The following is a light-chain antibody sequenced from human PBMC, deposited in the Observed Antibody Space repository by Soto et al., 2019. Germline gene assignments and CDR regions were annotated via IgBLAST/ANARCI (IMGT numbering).Light chain of an antibody. V-gene: IGLV2-8*01. CDR1: SSDVGGYNY. CDR3: SSFAGNNNLV. J-gene: IGLJ2*01. CDR2: EVS. Sequence: QSALTQPPSASGSPGQSVTISCTGTSSDVGGYNYVSWYQQHPGKAPKLMISEVSKRPSGVPDRFSGSKSGNTASLTVSGLHDDDEDAYYCSSFAGNNNLVFGGGTKLTVL.